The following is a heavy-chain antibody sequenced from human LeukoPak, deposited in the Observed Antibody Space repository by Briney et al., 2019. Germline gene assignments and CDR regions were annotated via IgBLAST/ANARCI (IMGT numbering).Heavy chain of an antibody. Sequence: GASVKVSCKASGYTFTSYDINWVRQATGQGLEWMGWMNPNSGNTGYAQKFQGRVTMTRNTSISTAYMELSSPRSEDTAVYYCARAVRNCSGGSCAYYFDYWGQGTLVTVSS. CDR3: ARAVRNCSGGSCAYYFDY. D-gene: IGHD2-15*01. V-gene: IGHV1-8*01. J-gene: IGHJ4*02. CDR1: GYTFTSYD. CDR2: MNPNSGNT.